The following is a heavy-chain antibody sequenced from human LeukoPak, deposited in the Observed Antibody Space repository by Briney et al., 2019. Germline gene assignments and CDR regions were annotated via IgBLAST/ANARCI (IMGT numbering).Heavy chain of an antibody. CDR2: IYPGDSDT. V-gene: IGHV5-51*01. Sequence: GESLKISCKGSGYRFTSNWIGWVRQMPGKGLELMGIIYPGDSDTRYNPYFQDQDIISADKSISTAYLQWSSLKASDTAMYYCARGGYCTNGICYGFDYWGQGTLVTVSA. D-gene: IGHD2-8*01. CDR3: ARGGYCTNGICYGFDY. CDR1: GYRFTSNW. J-gene: IGHJ4*02.